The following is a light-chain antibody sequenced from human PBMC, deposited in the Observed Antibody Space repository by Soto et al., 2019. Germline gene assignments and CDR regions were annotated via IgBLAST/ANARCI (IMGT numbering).Light chain of an antibody. CDR3: QQYQSDTWT. J-gene: IGKJ1*01. Sequence: DFQMTQSPSTLSASVGDRVTITCRASQNIRSRLAWFQQKPGKAPKLLIYDVSTLERGVPSRFSGSGSATEFTLTISDLQPDDFATYYCQQYQSDTWTFGQGTKV. V-gene: IGKV1-5*01. CDR1: QNIRSR. CDR2: DVS.